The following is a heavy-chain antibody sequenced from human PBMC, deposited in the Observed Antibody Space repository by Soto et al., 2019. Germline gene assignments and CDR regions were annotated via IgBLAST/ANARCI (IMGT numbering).Heavy chain of an antibody. D-gene: IGHD6-13*01. Sequence: QVQLVESGGGVVQPGRSLRLSCAASGFTFSSYGMHWVRQAPGKGLEWVAVISYDGSNKYYADSVKGRFTISRDNSKNTLYLQMNSLRAEDTAVYYCAKDRSSSWVFYYWGQGTLVTVSA. CDR1: GFTFSSYG. CDR2: ISYDGSNK. CDR3: AKDRSSSWVFYY. V-gene: IGHV3-30*18. J-gene: IGHJ4*02.